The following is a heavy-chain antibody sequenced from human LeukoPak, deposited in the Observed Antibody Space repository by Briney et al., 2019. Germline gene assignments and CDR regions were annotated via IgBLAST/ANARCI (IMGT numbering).Heavy chain of an antibody. J-gene: IGHJ4*02. CDR3: TRDHCRGDNCHSFDY. V-gene: IGHV1-18*04. CDR2: IGAYNGDT. D-gene: IGHD2-15*01. CDR1: GYTFTIFG. Sequence: ASVKVSCKPSGYTFTIFGISWVRQAPGQGLEWMGWIGAYNGDTNYAQKFQGRVTMTTDTSTSTAYMDLRSLRSDDTAVYYCTRDHCRGDNCHSFDYWGQGTLVTVSS.